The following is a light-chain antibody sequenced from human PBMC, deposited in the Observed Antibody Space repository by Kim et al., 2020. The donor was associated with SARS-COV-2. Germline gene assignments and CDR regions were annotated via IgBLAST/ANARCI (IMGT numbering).Light chain of an antibody. CDR2: RNN. J-gene: IGLJ2*01. Sequence: VTISCSGSSSKIGSNYVSWYKQRPGTAPELLIYRNNQRPSVVPDRFSGSKSGTSASLAISGLRSEDEADYYCAAWDDSLSGRGVVFGGGTQLTVL. CDR1: SSKIGSNY. V-gene: IGLV1-47*01. CDR3: AAWDDSLSGRGVV.